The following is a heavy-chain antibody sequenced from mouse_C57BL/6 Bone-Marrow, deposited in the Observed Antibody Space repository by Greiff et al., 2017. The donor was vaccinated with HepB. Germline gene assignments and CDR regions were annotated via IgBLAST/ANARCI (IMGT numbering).Heavy chain of an antibody. Sequence: EVQRVESGGGLVKPGGSLKLSCAASGFTFSSYAMSWVRQTPEKRLEWVATISDGGSYTYYPDNVKGRFTISRDNAKNNLYLQMSHLKSEDTAMYYCARDKGYDGYYDAMDYWGQGTSVTVSS. D-gene: IGHD2-3*01. CDR3: ARDKGYDGYYDAMDY. J-gene: IGHJ4*01. CDR1: GFTFSSYA. V-gene: IGHV5-4*01. CDR2: ISDGGSYT.